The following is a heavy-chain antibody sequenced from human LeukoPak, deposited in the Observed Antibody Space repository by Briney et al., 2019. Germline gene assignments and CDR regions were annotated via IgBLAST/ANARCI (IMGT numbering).Heavy chain of an antibody. J-gene: IGHJ4*02. CDR1: GFTFSSYA. V-gene: IGHV3-7*01. D-gene: IGHD6-13*01. CDR3: AGYSSSWFPFDY. CDR2: IKQDGSEK. Sequence: GGSLRLSCAASGFTFSSYAMSWVRQAPGKGLEWVANIKQDGSEKYYVDSVKGRFTISRDNAKNSLYLQMNSLRAEDTAVYYCAGYSSSWFPFDYWGQGTLVTVSS.